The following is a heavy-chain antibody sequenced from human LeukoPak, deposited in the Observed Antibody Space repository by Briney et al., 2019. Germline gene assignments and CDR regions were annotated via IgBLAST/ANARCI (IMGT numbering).Heavy chain of an antibody. J-gene: IGHJ4*02. D-gene: IGHD6-19*01. V-gene: IGHV3-15*01. Sequence: PGGSLRLSCAASGFTFSNAWMNWVRQAPGKGLEWVGRIKSKTDGETTDYAAPVRGRFTISRDDSKTTLYLQMNSLKTEDTAIYYCTTGAYSSGRLFDYWGQGTLVTVST. CDR3: TTGAYSSGRLFDY. CDR2: IKSKTDGETT. CDR1: GFTFSNAW.